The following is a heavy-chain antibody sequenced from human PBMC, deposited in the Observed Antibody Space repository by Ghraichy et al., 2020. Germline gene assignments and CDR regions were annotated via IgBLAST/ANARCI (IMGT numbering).Heavy chain of an antibody. CDR1: GGSFSGYY. CDR3: ARRRGGRPYYFDY. Sequence: SETLSLTCAVYGGSFSGYYWSWIRQPPGKGLEWIGEINHSGSTNYNPSLKSRVTISVDTSKNQFSLKLSSVTAADTAVYYCARRRGGRPYYFDYWGQGTLVTVSS. V-gene: IGHV4-34*01. J-gene: IGHJ4*02. CDR2: INHSGST. D-gene: IGHD6-25*01.